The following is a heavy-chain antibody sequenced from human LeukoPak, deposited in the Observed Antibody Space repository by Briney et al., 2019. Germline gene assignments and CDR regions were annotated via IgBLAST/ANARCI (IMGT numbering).Heavy chain of an antibody. V-gene: IGHV1-69*13. D-gene: IGHD6-19*01. CDR1: GGTFSSYA. Sequence: ASVKVSCKASGGTFSSYAISWVRQAPGQGLEWMGGIIPIFGTANYAQKFQGRVTITADESTSTAYMELSSLRSEDTAVYYCARSLGSSGWYHDAFDIWGRGTMVTVSS. CDR2: IIPIFGTA. J-gene: IGHJ3*02. CDR3: ARSLGSSGWYHDAFDI.